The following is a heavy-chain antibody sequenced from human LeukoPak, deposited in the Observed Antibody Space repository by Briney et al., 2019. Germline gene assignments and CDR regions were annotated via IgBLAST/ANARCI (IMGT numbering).Heavy chain of an antibody. D-gene: IGHD1-1*01. CDR3: ARNRGTTGTGGQVLYYFDY. CDR1: GLTFSSYR. Sequence: GGSLRLSCAASGLTFSSYRMSWARQAPGKGLEWVANIKEDGSVKYYVDSVKGRFTISRDNAKNSLYLQMNSLRAEDTAVYYCARNRGTTGTGGQVLYYFDYWGQGTLVTVSS. J-gene: IGHJ4*02. CDR2: IKEDGSVK. V-gene: IGHV3-7*04.